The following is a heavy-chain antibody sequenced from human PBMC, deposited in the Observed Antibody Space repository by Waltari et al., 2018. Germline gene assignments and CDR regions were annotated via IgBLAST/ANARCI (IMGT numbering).Heavy chain of an antibody. CDR2: IKQDGSEK. Sequence: EVQLVESGGGLVQPGGSLRLSCAASGFTFSSYWMSWLRQAPGKGREWVANIKQDGSEKYYVDSVKGRFTISRDNAKTSLYLQMNSLRAEDTAVDYCARDQDSSSWSLDYWGQGTLVTVSS. V-gene: IGHV3-7*01. D-gene: IGHD6-13*01. J-gene: IGHJ4*02. CDR3: ARDQDSSSWSLDY. CDR1: GFTFSSYW.